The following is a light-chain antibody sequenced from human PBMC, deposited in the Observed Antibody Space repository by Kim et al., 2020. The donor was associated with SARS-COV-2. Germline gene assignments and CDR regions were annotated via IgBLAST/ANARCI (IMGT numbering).Light chain of an antibody. CDR3: HQYGSSANT. CDR1: QSVSSNY. J-gene: IGKJ2*01. V-gene: IGKV3-20*01. CDR2: GAS. Sequence: LSPGERASLSCRASQSVSSNYLAWYQQKPGQAPRLLIYGASTRATGIADRFSGSGSGTDFTLTISRLEPEDFAVYYCHQYGSSANTFGQGTKLEI.